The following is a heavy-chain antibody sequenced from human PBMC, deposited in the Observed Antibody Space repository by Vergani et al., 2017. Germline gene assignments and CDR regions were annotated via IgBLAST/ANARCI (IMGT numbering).Heavy chain of an antibody. V-gene: IGHV3-7*03. CDR2: IKQDGSEK. Sequence: EVQLVESGGGLVQPGGSLRLSCAASGFTFSSYWMSWVRQAPGKGLEWVANIKQDGSEKYYVDSVKGRFTISRDNAKNSLYLQMNSLRAEDTAVYSWARDRGKLLWFGEWLGYWGQGTLVTVSS. CDR1: GFTFSSYW. D-gene: IGHD3-10*01. J-gene: IGHJ4*02. CDR3: ARDRGKLLWFGEWLGY.